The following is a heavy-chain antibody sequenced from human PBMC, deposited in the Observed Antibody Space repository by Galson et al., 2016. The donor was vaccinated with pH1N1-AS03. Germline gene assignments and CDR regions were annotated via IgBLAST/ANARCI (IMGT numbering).Heavy chain of an antibody. J-gene: IGHJ6*04. CDR1: GLTLSNYA. V-gene: IGHV3-23*01. Sequence: SLRLSCAASGLTLSNYAMTWVRQAPGKGLEWVSAISRSGDRTYYADSVRGRFTISRDGSKNTLFLQVSSVRGEDTALYYCARALGAADPMDVWGRGTPVTVSS. CDR2: ISRSGDRT. CDR3: ARALGAADPMDV. D-gene: IGHD4/OR15-4a*01.